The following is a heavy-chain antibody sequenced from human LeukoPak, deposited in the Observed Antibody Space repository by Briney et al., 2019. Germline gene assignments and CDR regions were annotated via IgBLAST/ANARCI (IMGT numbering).Heavy chain of an antibody. CDR3: ARGPYSSSWYEVYYYYGMDV. Sequence: ASVKVSCKASGYTFTSYAIHWVRQAPGQRLEWMGWINAGNGNTKYSQKFQGRVTITRDTSASTAYMELSSLRSEDTAVYYCARGPYSSSWYEVYYYYGMDVWGQGTTVTVSS. CDR1: GYTFTSYA. V-gene: IGHV1-3*01. D-gene: IGHD6-13*01. J-gene: IGHJ6*02. CDR2: INAGNGNT.